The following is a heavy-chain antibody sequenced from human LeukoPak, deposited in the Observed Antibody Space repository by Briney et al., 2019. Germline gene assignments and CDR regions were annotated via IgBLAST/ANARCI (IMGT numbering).Heavy chain of an antibody. CDR3: VGPTCLRGGYCSSNP. CDR1: VFAYKLCY. D-gene: IGHD2-15*01. Sequence: GVSVRLSCGASVFAYKLCYKIGMPRPRARAREGVSYISSSGDYTNYADSVRGRFTMSRDNAKNSLYLQMNSLRAEDTAVYYCVGPTCLRGGYCSSNPWGQGTMVTVSS. J-gene: IGHJ3*01. CDR2: ISSSGDYT. V-gene: IGHV3-11*06.